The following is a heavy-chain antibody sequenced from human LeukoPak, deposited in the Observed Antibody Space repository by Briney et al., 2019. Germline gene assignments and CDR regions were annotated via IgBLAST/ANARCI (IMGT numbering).Heavy chain of an antibody. J-gene: IGHJ6*02. CDR2: ISGGGVTI. CDR1: GFTSIAYA. Sequence: GGSLRLSCVGSGFTSIAYALTWARQAPGKGLEWVSGISGGGVTIYYADSVKGRFTISRDNSKNTLYLQMNSLRADDTAIYYCARNQQLGGHSYYYYGMDVWGQGTTVTVSS. CDR3: ARNQQLGGHSYYYYGMDV. V-gene: IGHV3-23*01. D-gene: IGHD3-16*01.